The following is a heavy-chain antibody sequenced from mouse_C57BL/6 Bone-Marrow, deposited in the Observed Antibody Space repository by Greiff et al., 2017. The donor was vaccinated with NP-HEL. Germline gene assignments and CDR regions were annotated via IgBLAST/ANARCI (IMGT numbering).Heavy chain of an antibody. V-gene: IGHV8-8*01. CDR1: GFSLSTFGMG. J-gene: IGHJ3*01. Sequence: QVTLKVSGPGILQPSQTLSLTCSFSGFSLSTFGMGVGWIRQPSGKGLEWLAHIWWDDDKYYNPALKSRLTISTDTSQNQVFLKIANVDTADTATYYCAPWLRRGFAYWGQGTLVTVSA. CDR3: APWLRRGFAY. CDR2: IWWDDDK. D-gene: IGHD2-2*01.